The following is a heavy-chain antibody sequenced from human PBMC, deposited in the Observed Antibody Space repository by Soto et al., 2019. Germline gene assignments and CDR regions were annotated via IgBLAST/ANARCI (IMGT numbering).Heavy chain of an antibody. J-gene: IGHJ4*02. V-gene: IGHV1-69*13. Sequence: SVKVSCKASGGTFSSYSISWVRQAHGQGLEWMGGIIPIFGTANYAQKFQGRVTITADESTSTAYMELSSLRSEDTAVYYCAIEHTSSPPECPIGYWGQGALVTVSS. CDR2: IIPIFGTA. D-gene: IGHD2-21*01. CDR3: AIEHTSSPPECPIGY. CDR1: GGTFSSYS.